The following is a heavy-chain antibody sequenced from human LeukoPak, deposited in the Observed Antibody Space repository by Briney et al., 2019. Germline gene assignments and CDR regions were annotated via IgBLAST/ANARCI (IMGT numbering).Heavy chain of an antibody. CDR3: ARGITMVRGVIPVFDY. V-gene: IGHV4-59*01. J-gene: IGHJ4*02. Sequence: SETLSLTCTVSGGSISSYYWSWIRQPPGKGLEWIGYIYYSGSTNHNPSLKSRVTISVDTSKNQFSLKLSSVTAADTAVYYCARGITMVRGVIPVFDYWGQGTLVTVSS. CDR2: IYYSGST. CDR1: GGSISSYY. D-gene: IGHD3-10*01.